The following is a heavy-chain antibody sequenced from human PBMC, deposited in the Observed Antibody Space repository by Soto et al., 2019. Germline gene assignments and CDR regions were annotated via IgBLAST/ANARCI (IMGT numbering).Heavy chain of an antibody. D-gene: IGHD2-2*01. J-gene: IGHJ4*02. CDR3: TRGPRASSGGTGAY. CDR1: GFSFDSYW. CDR2: IDYDGTTT. Sequence: QLVEAVGGLVQPGGSLRLSCTVSGFSFDSYWMHWVRQAPGKGPVWVSRIDYDGTTTNYADFVKGRFTISRDNAKNTLYLQMNSLRSEDTAVYYCTRGPRASSGGTGAYWGQGTLVNVSS. V-gene: IGHV3-74*01.